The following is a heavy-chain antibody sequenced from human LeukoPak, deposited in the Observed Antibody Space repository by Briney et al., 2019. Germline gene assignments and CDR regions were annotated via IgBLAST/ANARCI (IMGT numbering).Heavy chain of an antibody. CDR1: GGSISSSSYY. V-gene: IGHV4-39*07. CDR3: ARDSVAVAGTLDYYYYYMDV. D-gene: IGHD6-19*01. Sequence: PSETLSLTCTVSGGSISSSSYYWGWIRQPPGKGLEWIGNIYYSGSTYYNPSLESRVTMSLDTSKNQFSLKLSSVTAADTAVYYCARDSVAVAGTLDYYYYYMDVWGKGTTVTVSS. CDR2: IYYSGST. J-gene: IGHJ6*03.